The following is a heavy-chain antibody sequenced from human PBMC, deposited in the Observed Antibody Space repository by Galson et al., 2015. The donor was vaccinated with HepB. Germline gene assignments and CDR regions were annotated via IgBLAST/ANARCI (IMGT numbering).Heavy chain of an antibody. CDR2: IRSKAYGGTT. Sequence: SLRLSCAASGFTFGDYAMSWFRQAPGKGLEWVGFIRSKAYGGTTEYAASVKGRFTISRDDSKSIAYLQMNSLKTEDTAVYYCTLGCDYPEGRAFDIWGQGTMVTVSS. D-gene: IGHD4-17*01. CDR3: TLGCDYPEGRAFDI. V-gene: IGHV3-49*03. CDR1: GFTFGDYA. J-gene: IGHJ3*02.